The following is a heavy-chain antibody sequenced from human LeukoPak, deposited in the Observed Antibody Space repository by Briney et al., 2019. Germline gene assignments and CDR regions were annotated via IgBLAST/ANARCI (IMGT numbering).Heavy chain of an antibody. D-gene: IGHD2-2*01. CDR2: IIPILGIA. Sequence: SVKVSCKASGGTFSSYAISWVRQAPGQGLEWMGRIIPILGIANYAQKFQGRVTITADKSTSTAYMELSSLRSEDTAVYYCAKDASVVPASHYYYYYMDVWGKGTTVTVSS. CDR1: GGTFSSYA. V-gene: IGHV1-69*04. J-gene: IGHJ6*03. CDR3: AKDASVVPASHYYYYYMDV.